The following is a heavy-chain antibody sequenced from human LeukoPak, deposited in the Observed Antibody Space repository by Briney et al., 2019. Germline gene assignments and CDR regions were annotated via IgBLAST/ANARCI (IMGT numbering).Heavy chain of an antibody. CDR1: GFTFSSYW. Sequence: GGSLRLSCAASGFTFSSYWMGWVRQAPGKGLEWVANIKQDGSEKYYVDSVKGRFTISRDNAKNSLYLQMNSLRAEDTAVYYCARDGGDYNYYYYYMDVWGKGTTVTVSS. D-gene: IGHD4-17*01. CDR3: ARDGGDYNYYYYYMDV. CDR2: IKQDGSEK. V-gene: IGHV3-7*01. J-gene: IGHJ6*03.